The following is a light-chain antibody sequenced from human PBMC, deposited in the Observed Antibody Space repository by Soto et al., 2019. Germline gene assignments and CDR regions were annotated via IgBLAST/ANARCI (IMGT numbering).Light chain of an antibody. CDR1: TSNIGSKT. CDR3: AVWDDGLDSFL. CDR2: GNN. J-gene: IGLJ2*01. Sequence: QSVLTQPPSASGTPGQRVTISCSGSTSNIGSKTVNWFQQLPGTAPRLLMYGNNQRPSGVPDRISGSQSGTSASLAISGLQSEDEADYYCAVWDDGLDSFLFGGGTKVTVL. V-gene: IGLV1-44*01.